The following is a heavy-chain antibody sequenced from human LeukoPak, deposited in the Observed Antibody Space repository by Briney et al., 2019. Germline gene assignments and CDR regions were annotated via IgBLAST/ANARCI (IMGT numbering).Heavy chain of an antibody. D-gene: IGHD2-21*02. CDR2: IHDTGST. Sequence: SETLSLTCAVSIGSISSGGYSGSWVRQPAGKGLEWIGYIHDTGSTYYNPSLKSRVTISVDRSKNQSSRKLSSVTAADTAMSFCAGTHTYCGGDCYYFDPWGQGTLVTVSS. CDR3: AGTHTYCGGDCYYFDP. V-gene: IGHV4-30-2*01. CDR1: IGSISSGGYS. J-gene: IGHJ5*02.